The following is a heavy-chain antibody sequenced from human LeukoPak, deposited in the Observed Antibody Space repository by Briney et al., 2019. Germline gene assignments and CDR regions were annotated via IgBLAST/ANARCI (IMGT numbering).Heavy chain of an antibody. CDR1: GYTFTSYY. J-gene: IGHJ5*02. CDR2: INPSGGST. CDR3: ARGDYYGSGSYYNVPFDP. V-gene: IGHV1-46*01. Sequence: ASVKVSCKASGYTFTSYYMHWVRQAPGQGLEWMGIINPSGGSTSYAQKFQGRVTMTRDTSTSTVYMELSSLRSEDTAVHYCARGDYYGSGSYYNVPFDPWGQGTLVTVSS. D-gene: IGHD3-10*01.